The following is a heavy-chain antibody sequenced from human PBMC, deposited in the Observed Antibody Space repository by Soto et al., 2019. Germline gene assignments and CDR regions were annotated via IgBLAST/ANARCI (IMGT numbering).Heavy chain of an antibody. Sequence: GGFLRLSSGRPRSIFSNNGRPCGRQTPGKGLEWVAFMSYDGSDTFYADSVKGRFTISRDNSKNTLFLHMSNLRAEDTAMYYCTIVRVADSALDHWGQGTLVTVSS. J-gene: IGHJ4*02. CDR1: RSIFSNNG. V-gene: IGHV3-30*02. D-gene: IGHD3-10*02. CDR2: MSYDGSDT. CDR3: TIVRVADSALDH.